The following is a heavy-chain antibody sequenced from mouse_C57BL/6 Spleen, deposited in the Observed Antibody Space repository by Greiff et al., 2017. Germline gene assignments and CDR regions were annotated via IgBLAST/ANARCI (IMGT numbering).Heavy chain of an antibody. J-gene: IGHJ4*01. CDR1: GYTFTDYN. Sequence: VQLQQSGPELVKPGASVKIPCKASGYTFTDYNMDWVQQSHGKSLEWIGDINPNNGGTIYNQKFKGKSTLPVDKSSSTAYMERRSLTSEDTAVYYCARWVSYAMDYWGQGTSVTVSS. V-gene: IGHV1-18*01. CDR3: ARWVSYAMDY. CDR2: INPNNGGT.